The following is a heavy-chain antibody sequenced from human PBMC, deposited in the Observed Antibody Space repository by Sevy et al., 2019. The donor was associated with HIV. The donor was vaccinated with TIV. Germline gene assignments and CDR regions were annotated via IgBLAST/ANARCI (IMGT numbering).Heavy chain of an antibody. CDR1: GGSINNYF. CDR2: IYYSGST. CDR3: ARENIAAIGDFDY. D-gene: IGHD6-13*01. V-gene: IGHV4-59*01. Sequence: SETLSLTCTVSGGSINNYFWSWIRQPPGKGLEWIGYIYYSGSTNYNPSLKSRVTISVDTSKTQFSLKLTSVTAADTAVYYCARENIAAIGDFDYWGQGTLVTVSS. J-gene: IGHJ4*02.